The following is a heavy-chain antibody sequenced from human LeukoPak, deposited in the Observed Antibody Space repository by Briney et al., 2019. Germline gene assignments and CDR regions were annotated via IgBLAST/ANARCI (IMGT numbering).Heavy chain of an antibody. J-gene: IGHJ4*02. Sequence: SETLSLTCTVSGYSLNSAYFWGWIRQPPGKGLEWIGSVSHSWSTYYSPSLQSRLTISLDTSKNQFSLKLSSVTAADTAVYYCARDNLYSSSLISDYWGQGTLVTVSS. CDR1: GYSLNSAYF. CDR2: VSHSWST. V-gene: IGHV4-38-2*02. D-gene: IGHD6-13*01. CDR3: ARDNLYSSSLISDY.